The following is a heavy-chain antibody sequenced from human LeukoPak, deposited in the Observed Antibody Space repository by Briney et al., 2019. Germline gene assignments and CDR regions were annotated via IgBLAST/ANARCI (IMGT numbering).Heavy chain of an antibody. CDR3: ARAVAVAGDWDWFDS. V-gene: IGHV3-33*01. D-gene: IGHD6-19*01. CDR2: IWYDGSNK. Sequence: GRSLRLSCAASGFTFSSYGMHWVRQAPGKGLEWVAVIWYDGSNKYYADSVKGRFTISRDNSKNTLYLQMNSLRAEDTAVYYCARAVAVAGDWDWFDSWGQGTLVTVSS. CDR1: GFTFSSYG. J-gene: IGHJ5*01.